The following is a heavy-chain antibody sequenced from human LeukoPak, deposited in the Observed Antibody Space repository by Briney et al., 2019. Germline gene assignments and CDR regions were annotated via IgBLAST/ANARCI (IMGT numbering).Heavy chain of an antibody. CDR1: GYSFTGYY. CDR2: INPNSGDT. J-gene: IGHJ6*03. V-gene: IGHV1-2*02. CDR3: ARGGLRVMVYRLYYMDV. Sequence: ASVKVSRKASGYSFTGYYMHWVRQAPGQGLEWMGWINPNSGDTKYAQKFQGRVTMTRDTSISTAYMELTRLRSDDTAVYYCARGGLRVMVYRLYYMDVWGKGTTVTVSS. D-gene: IGHD2-8*01.